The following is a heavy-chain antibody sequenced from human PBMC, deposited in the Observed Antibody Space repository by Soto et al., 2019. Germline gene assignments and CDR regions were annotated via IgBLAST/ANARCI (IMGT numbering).Heavy chain of an antibody. D-gene: IGHD6-13*01. V-gene: IGHV3-33*01. CDR1: GFTFSSYG. Sequence: GGSLRLSCAASGFTFSSYGMHWVRQAPGKGLEWVAVIWYDGSNKYYADSVKGRFTISRDNSKNTLYLQMNSLRAEDTAVYYCARVKSPGYSSSSPYYYYYGMDVWGQGTTVTVSS. CDR3: ARVKSPGYSSSSPYYYYYGMDV. CDR2: IWYDGSNK. J-gene: IGHJ6*02.